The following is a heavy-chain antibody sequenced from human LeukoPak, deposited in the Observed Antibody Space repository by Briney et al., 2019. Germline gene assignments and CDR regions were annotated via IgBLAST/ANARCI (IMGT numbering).Heavy chain of an antibody. CDR2: ISESGDTT. Sequence: GGSLRLSCAASGFTFDDYGMSWVRQAPGKGLEWVSSISESGDTTDYADSVKGRFTISRDNSKNTLYLQMNSLRDEDTAVYYCARQWLVNGWGQGTRVTVSS. V-gene: IGHV3-23*01. CDR3: ARQWLVNG. CDR1: GFTFDDYG. D-gene: IGHD6-19*01. J-gene: IGHJ4*02.